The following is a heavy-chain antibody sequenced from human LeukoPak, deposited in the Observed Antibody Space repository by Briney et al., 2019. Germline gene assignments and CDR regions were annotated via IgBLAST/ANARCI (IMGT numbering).Heavy chain of an antibody. CDR1: GGSFSGYY. V-gene: IGHV4-34*01. J-gene: IGHJ5*02. CDR3: ARGSSGWYTEYNWFDP. CDR2: INHSGST. D-gene: IGHD6-19*01. Sequence: KPSETLSLTCAVSGGSFSGYYWTWIRQPPGKGLEWIGEINHSGSTNYNPSLKSRVTISVDTSKNQFSLKLSSVTAADTAVYYCARGSSGWYTEYNWFDPWGQGTLVTVSS.